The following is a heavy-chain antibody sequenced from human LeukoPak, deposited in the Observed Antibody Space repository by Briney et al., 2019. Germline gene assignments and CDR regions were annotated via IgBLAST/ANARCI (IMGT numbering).Heavy chain of an antibody. Sequence: GGSLRLSCAASGFSFSTYGMHWVRQAPGKGLVWGAVIWYDGSNKYYADSVKGRFTISRDNSKNTLYLQMDSLRAEDTAVYYCARMVDPYRIAAAGIDYWGQGTLVTVSS. CDR1: GFSFSTYG. CDR2: IWYDGSNK. D-gene: IGHD6-13*01. CDR3: ARMVDPYRIAAAGIDY. V-gene: IGHV3-33*01. J-gene: IGHJ4*02.